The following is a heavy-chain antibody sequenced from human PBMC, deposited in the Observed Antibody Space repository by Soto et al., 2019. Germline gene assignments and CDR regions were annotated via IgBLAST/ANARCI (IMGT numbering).Heavy chain of an antibody. V-gene: IGHV1-2*02. Sequence: QVQLVQSGAAVKKPGASVKVSCKASGFSFTGYYIHWLRQAPGQGLEWMGWINAHSGGTEYEQKFQGRVTLTRDTSIATAYLTLTSLTSDDTALYYCAKDLTRQLAYWLDPWGQGTQVTVSS. CDR3: AKDLTRQLAYWLDP. CDR2: INAHSGGT. CDR1: GFSFTGYY. J-gene: IGHJ5*02. D-gene: IGHD6-6*01.